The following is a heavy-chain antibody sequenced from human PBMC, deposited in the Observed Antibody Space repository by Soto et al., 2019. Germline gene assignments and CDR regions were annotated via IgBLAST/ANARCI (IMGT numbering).Heavy chain of an antibody. Sequence: GGSLRLSCTASGFNFNNAWMRWVRQAPGKGLEWVSTISNGGSTYYADSVKGRFTVSRDNSKNTLYLQMNSLTAEDTAVYYCARPSILRTGTYCGKGTLVTVSS. CDR3: ARPSILRTGTY. J-gene: IGHJ4*02. CDR2: ISNGGST. V-gene: IGHV3-23*01. CDR1: GFNFNNAW. D-gene: IGHD3-9*01.